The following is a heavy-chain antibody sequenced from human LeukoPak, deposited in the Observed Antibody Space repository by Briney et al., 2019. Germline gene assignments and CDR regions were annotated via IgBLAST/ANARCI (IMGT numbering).Heavy chain of an antibody. Sequence: GGSLRLSCAASGFTFSSYAMSWVRQAPGKGLEWVSAISGSGGSTYCADSVKGRFTISRDNSKNTLYRQMNSLRAEDTAVYYCAKDRRAAAVAEYFQHWGQGTLVTVSS. CDR2: ISGSGGST. V-gene: IGHV3-23*01. D-gene: IGHD6-13*01. CDR1: GFTFSSYA. CDR3: AKDRRAAAVAEYFQH. J-gene: IGHJ1*01.